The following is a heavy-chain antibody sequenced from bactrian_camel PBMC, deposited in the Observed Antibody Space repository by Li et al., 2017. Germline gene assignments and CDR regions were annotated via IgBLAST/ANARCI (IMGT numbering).Heavy chain of an antibody. CDR2: IDSGGGST. V-gene: IGHV3S40*01. J-gene: IGHJ6*01. CDR1: GFTFRVAD. CDR3: AAEDGGVVITTCPSGEFGY. Sequence: DVQLVESGGGLVQPGGSLRISCAASGFTFRVADMSWVRQAPGKGLEWVSSIDSGGGSTYYADSVKGRFTVSRDNAKNMLYLQMNSLKPEDTAVYYCAAEDGGVVITTCPSGEFGYWGQGTQVTVS. D-gene: IGHD2*01.